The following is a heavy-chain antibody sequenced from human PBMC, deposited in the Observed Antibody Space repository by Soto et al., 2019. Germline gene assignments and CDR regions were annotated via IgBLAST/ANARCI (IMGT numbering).Heavy chain of an antibody. CDR1: GGSISSYY. CDR3: ARGDYYGSGSYYNEYYYYYGMDV. D-gene: IGHD3-10*01. J-gene: IGHJ6*02. CDR2: IYYSGST. Sequence: SETLSLTCTVSGGSISSYYWSWIRQPPGKGLEWIGYIYYSGSTNYNPSLKSRVTISVDTSKNQFSLKLSSVTAADTAVYYCARGDYYGSGSYYNEYYYYYGMDVWGQGTTVTVSS. V-gene: IGHV4-59*01.